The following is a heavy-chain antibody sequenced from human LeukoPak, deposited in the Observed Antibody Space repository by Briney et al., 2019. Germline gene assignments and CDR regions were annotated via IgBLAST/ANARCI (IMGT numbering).Heavy chain of an antibody. CDR3: ASDIFRYSWFDP. J-gene: IGHJ5*02. V-gene: IGHV4-34*01. Sequence: SETLSLTCAVYGGSFSGYYWSWIRQPPGKGLEWIGEINHSGSTNYNPSLKSRVTISVDTSKNQFSLKLSSVTAADTAVYYCASDIFRYSWFDPWGQGTLVTVSS. CDR2: INHSGST. D-gene: IGHD3-9*01. CDR1: GGSFSGYY.